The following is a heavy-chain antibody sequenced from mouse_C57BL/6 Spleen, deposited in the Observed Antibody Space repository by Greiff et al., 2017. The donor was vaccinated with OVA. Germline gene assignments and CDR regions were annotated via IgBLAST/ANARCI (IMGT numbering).Heavy chain of an antibody. Sequence: DVQLQESGEGLVKPGGSLKLSCAASGFTFSSYAMSWVRQTPEKRLEWVAYISSGGDYIYYADTVKGRFTISRDNARNTLYLQMSSLKSEDTAMYYCTRDYGSSYGYFDVWGTGTTVTVSS. J-gene: IGHJ1*03. CDR2: ISSGGDYI. D-gene: IGHD1-1*01. V-gene: IGHV5-9-1*02. CDR1: GFTFSSYA. CDR3: TRDYGSSYGYFDV.